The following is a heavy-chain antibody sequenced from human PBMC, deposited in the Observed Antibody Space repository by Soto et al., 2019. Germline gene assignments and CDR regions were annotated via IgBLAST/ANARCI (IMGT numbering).Heavy chain of an antibody. CDR3: VRDRALDSSGHWFDS. J-gene: IGHJ5*01. CDR2: IYHIGSP. CDR1: GRPVSGGGYY. D-gene: IGHD6-19*01. V-gene: IGHV4-31*03. Sequence: SETLSLTCSVSGRPVSGGGYYWTWIRQFPGKGLEWIGYIYHIGSPSHNPSLKSRLSMSLDASKNQFSLNLTSVTAADTAIYYCVRDRALDSSGHWFDSWGQGTLVTVSS.